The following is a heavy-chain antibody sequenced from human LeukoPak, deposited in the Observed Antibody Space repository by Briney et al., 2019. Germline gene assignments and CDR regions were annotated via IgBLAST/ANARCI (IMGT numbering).Heavy chain of an antibody. D-gene: IGHD6-13*01. Sequence: GGSLRLSCSASGFTFSSYAMHWVRQAPGKGLEYVSAISSNGGSTYYADSVKGKFTISRDNSMNTLYLQMNSLRVDDTAVYYCAKGRGSWPCYFDYWGQGALVTVSS. CDR1: GFTFSSYA. CDR2: ISSNGGST. V-gene: IGHV3-64*04. J-gene: IGHJ4*02. CDR3: AKGRGSWPCYFDY.